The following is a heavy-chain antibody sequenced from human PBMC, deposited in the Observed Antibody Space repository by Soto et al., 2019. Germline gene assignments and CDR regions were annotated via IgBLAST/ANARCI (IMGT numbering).Heavy chain of an antibody. CDR2: IYYSGST. V-gene: IGHV4-59*01. D-gene: IGHD2-2*01. Sequence: ASETLSLTCTVSGGSISNYYWSWIRQPPGKGLEWIGYIYYSGSTNYNPSLKSRVTISVDTSKNQFSLKLNSVTAADTAAYYCARRGCSSAGCPCYFDYWGQGTLVTVSS. J-gene: IGHJ4*02. CDR1: GGSISNYY. CDR3: ARRGCSSAGCPCYFDY.